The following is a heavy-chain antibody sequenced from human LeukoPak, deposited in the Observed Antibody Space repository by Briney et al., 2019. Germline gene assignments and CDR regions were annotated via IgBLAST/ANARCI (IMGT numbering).Heavy chain of an antibody. Sequence: GGSLRLSCAASGFTVSSNYMSWVRQAPGKGLEWVSVIYSGGSTYYADSVKGRFTISRDNSKNTLYLQMNSLRAEDTAVYYCARDLSYDTSGSQSYWGQGTLVTVSS. CDR3: ARDLSYDTSGSQSY. V-gene: IGHV3-53*01. J-gene: IGHJ4*02. CDR1: GFTVSSNY. CDR2: IYSGGST. D-gene: IGHD3-22*01.